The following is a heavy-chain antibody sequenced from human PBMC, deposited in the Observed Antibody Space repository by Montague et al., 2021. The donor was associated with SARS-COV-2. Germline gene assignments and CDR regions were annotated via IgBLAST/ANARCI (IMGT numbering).Heavy chain of an antibody. V-gene: IGHV4-59*01. CDR2: IYYSGST. CDR1: GGSISSYY. D-gene: IGHD3-22*01. J-gene: IGHJ4*02. Sequence: SETLSLTCTVSGGSISSYYWSWIRQPPGKGLEWIGYIYYSGSTNYNPSLKSRVTTSVDTSKNQFSLKLSSVTAADTAVYYCARIWYSSGYLGIYYFDFWGQGTLVTVSS. CDR3: ARIWYSSGYLGIYYFDF.